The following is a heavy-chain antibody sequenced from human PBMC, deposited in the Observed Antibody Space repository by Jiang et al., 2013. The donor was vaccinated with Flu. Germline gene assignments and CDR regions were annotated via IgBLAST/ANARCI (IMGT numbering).Heavy chain of an antibody. V-gene: IGHV2-5*02. Sequence: TQTLTLTCTFSGFSLSTSGVGCGLDPSAPGKALEWLALIYWDDDKRYSPSLKSRLTITKDTSKNQVVLTMTNMDPVDTATYYCAHVSLYITMIVVPYDAFDIWGQGTMVTVSS. CDR1: GFSLSTSGVG. D-gene: IGHD3-22*01. CDR3: AHVSLYITMIVVPYDAFDI. J-gene: IGHJ3*02. CDR2: IYWDDDK.